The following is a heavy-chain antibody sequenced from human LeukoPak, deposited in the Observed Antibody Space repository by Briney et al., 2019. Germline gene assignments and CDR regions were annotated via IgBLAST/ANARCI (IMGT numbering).Heavy chain of an antibody. Sequence: SETLSLTCTVSGGSIGTYYWSWVRQSPGKGLEWIGYIYVTGDRYNPYLQSRVTISVDTSRNQFFLKMSSVIAADTAVYYWARHIGGGIEDMDVWGKGTKVTVSS. D-gene: IGHD3-16*02. CDR2: IYVTGD. CDR1: GGSIGTYY. V-gene: IGHV4-59*08. CDR3: ARHIGGGIEDMDV. J-gene: IGHJ6*03.